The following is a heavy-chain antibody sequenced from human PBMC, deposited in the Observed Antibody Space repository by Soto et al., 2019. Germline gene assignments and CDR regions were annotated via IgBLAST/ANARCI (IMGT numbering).Heavy chain of an antibody. CDR2: ITPIGST. J-gene: IGHJ6*02. Sequence: QVQVQQWGAGLLKPSETLSLACGVSGGSLSGHYWSWIRQPPGTGLEWIGEITPIGSTTYNPSLKSRLSISLDMAKNQFSLNLTSVSAADTAVYYCARGGITLAWNYYYYGMDVWGQGTTVTVSS. CDR1: GGSLSGHY. V-gene: IGHV4-34*01. D-gene: IGHD3-10*01. CDR3: ARGGITLAWNYYYYGMDV.